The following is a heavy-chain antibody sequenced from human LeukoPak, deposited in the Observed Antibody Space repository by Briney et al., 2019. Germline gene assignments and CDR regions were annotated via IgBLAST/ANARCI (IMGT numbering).Heavy chain of an antibody. CDR3: AKRLYYYDSSGSSPDY. V-gene: IGHV3-23*01. CDR2: ISGSGGST. Sequence: GGSLRLSCAASGFTFSSYAMSWVRQAPAKGLEWVSAISGSGGSTYYADSVKGRFTISRDNSKNTLYLQMNSLRAEDTAVYYCAKRLYYYDSSGSSPDYWGQGTLVTVSS. J-gene: IGHJ4*02. D-gene: IGHD3-22*01. CDR1: GFTFSSYA.